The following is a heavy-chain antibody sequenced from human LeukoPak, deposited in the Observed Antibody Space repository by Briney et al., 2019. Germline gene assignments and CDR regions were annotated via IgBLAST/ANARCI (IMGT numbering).Heavy chain of an antibody. D-gene: IGHD5-18*01. CDR1: SVTISSFY. CDR2: IYYSGST. CDR3: ARSGGYSYGYSITYYYYMDV. V-gene: IGHV4-59*12. Sequence: SVTLSLKCSVYSVTISSFYWRWLPPPPGQGWVGCGYIYYSGSTNYNPSLKSRVTISVDTSKIQFSLKLSPVTAADTAVYYCARSGGYSYGYSITYYYYMDVWGKGTTVTVSS. J-gene: IGHJ6*03.